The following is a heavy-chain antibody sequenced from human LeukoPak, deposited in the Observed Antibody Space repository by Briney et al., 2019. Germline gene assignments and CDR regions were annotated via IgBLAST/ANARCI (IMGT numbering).Heavy chain of an antibody. V-gene: IGHV1-69*13. D-gene: IGHD3-10*01. CDR2: IIPIFGTA. CDR3: ARMVRGVSVAFDI. J-gene: IGHJ3*02. CDR1: VGTFSSYA. Sequence: SVNVSCTPSVGTFSSYAISWVRQAPGQGVEWMGGIIPIFGTANYAQKFQGRVTITADESTSTAYMELSSLRSEDTAVYYCARMVRGVSVAFDIWGQGTMVTVSS.